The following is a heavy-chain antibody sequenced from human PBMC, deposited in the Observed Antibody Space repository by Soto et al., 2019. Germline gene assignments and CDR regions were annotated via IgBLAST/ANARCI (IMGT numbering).Heavy chain of an antibody. J-gene: IGHJ4*02. CDR3: ARRVYSGSSNRDGFDY. V-gene: IGHV1-58*01. CDR1: GFTFTSSA. Sequence: SVKVSCKASGFTFTSSAVQWVRQARGQRLEWIGWIVVGSGNTNYAQKFQERVTITRDMSTSTAYMELSSLRSEDTAVYYCARRVYSGSSNRDGFDYWGQGTLVTVSS. CDR2: IVVGSGNT. D-gene: IGHD1-26*01.